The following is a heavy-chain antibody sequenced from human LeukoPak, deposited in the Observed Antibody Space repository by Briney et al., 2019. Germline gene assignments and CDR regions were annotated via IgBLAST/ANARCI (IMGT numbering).Heavy chain of an antibody. CDR2: ISYDGSNK. CDR3: ARDQYYYDSSGYYGL. CDR1: GFTFSSYA. D-gene: IGHD3-22*01. J-gene: IGHJ4*02. V-gene: IGHV3-30-3*01. Sequence: PGRSLRLSCAASGFTFSSYAMHWVRQAPGKGLEWVAVISYDGSNKYYADSVKGRFTISRDNSKNTLYLQMNSLRAEDTAVYYCARDQYYYDSSGYYGLWGQGTLVTVSS.